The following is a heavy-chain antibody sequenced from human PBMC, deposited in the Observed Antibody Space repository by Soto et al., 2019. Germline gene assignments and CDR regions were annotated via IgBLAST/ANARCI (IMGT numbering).Heavy chain of an antibody. CDR1: GFTFSSYA. CDR3: ARDERWSFDY. D-gene: IGHD2-15*01. V-gene: IGHV3-30-3*01. CDR2: ISYDGSNK. Sequence: GGSLRLSCAASGFTFSSYAMHWVRQAPGKGLEWVAVISYDGSNKYYADSVKGRFTISRDNSKNTLYLQMNSLRAEDTAVYYCARDERWSFDYWGQGTLVTVSS. J-gene: IGHJ4*02.